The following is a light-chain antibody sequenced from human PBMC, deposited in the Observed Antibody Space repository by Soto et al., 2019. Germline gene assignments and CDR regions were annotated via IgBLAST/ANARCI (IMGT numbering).Light chain of an antibody. CDR2: DDN. CDR1: SSNIGSNY. V-gene: IGLV1-51*01. CDR3: GTWDSSLSAGV. Sequence: QAVLTQPPSVSAAPGQKVTISCSGSSSNIGSNYVSWYQQLPGTAPKLLIYDDNKRPSGIPDRFSGSKSGTSATLGITGLQTGDEADYYCGTWDSSLSAGVFGGGTKLNVL. J-gene: IGLJ2*01.